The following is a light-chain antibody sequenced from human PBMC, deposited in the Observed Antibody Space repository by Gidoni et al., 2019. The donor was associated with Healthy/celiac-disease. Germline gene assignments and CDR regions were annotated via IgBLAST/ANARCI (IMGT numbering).Light chain of an antibody. Sequence: VLMLSPSTLSLSPWARATLSCGASQSVRSSYLAGYQQKPGLAPRLLIYDASSRATGIPDRFSGSGAGTDVTLTISRLDPEDFAVYYCQQYGSRPPYTFGQGTKLEIK. V-gene: IGKV3D-20*01. CDR3: QQYGSRPPYT. J-gene: IGKJ2*01. CDR1: QSVRSSY. CDR2: DAS.